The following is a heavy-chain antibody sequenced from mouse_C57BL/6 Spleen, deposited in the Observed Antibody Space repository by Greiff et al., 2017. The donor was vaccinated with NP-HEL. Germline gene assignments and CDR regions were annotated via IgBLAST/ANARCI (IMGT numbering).Heavy chain of an antibody. Sequence: EVKLVESGGDLVKPGGSLKLSCAASGFTFSSYGMSWVRQTPDKRLEWVATISSGGSYTYYPDSVKGRFTISRDNAKNTLYLQMSSLKSEDTAMYYCARHDGSSPFDYWGQGTTLTVSS. CDR1: GFTFSSYG. CDR3: ARHDGSSPFDY. V-gene: IGHV5-6*01. D-gene: IGHD1-1*01. CDR2: ISSGGSYT. J-gene: IGHJ2*01.